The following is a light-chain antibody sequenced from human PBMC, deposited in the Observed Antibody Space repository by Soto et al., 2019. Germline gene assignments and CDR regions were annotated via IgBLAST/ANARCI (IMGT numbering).Light chain of an antibody. CDR2: DTS. V-gene: IGKV3-15*01. J-gene: IGKJ4*01. CDR3: QRYNNWPLT. CDR1: QGIGDT. Sequence: EIVMSQFAGALSLSPGERATLSCRASQGIGDTLAWYQHKPGQTPRLLIYDTSTRATGVPARFSGSRSGTEFTLTINSLQSEDFAVYYCQRYNNWPLTFGGGTKVAIK.